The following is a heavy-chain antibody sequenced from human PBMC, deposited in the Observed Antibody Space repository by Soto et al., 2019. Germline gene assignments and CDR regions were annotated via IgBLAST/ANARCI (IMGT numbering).Heavy chain of an antibody. V-gene: IGHV2-5*01. D-gene: IGHD3-22*01. CDR2: IHWNDDK. J-gene: IGHJ5*02. CDR1: GFSLSAYGVR. CDR3: AHTKDSSGFQTS. Sequence: SGPTLVNPTQTLTLTCSFSGFSLSAYGVRVIWFRQPPGETLEWLALIHWNDDKRYSPYLKSRLTITKDTSKNQVVLTLTNLDPLDTGTYFCAHTKDSSGFQTSWARGILVTVSS.